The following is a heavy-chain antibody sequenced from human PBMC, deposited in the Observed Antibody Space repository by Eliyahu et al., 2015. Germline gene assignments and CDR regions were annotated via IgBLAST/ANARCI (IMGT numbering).Heavy chain of an antibody. CDR2: ISGSGAST. J-gene: IGHJ4*02. D-gene: IGHD6-19*01. CDR1: GFXFSSXA. CDR3: AKEFRGGEQWLFDY. Sequence: EVQLLESGGGLVQPGGSLRLSCXASGFXFSSXAINWVRQAPGKGVGWVSGISGSGASTYYADSVKGRFTISRDNSKNTLYLQMNSLRAEDTAVYYCAKEFRGGEQWLFDYWGQGTLVTVSS. V-gene: IGHV3-23*01.